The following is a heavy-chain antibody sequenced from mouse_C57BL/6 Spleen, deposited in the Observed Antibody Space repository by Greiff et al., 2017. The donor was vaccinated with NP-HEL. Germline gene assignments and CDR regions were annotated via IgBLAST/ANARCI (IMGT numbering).Heavy chain of an antibody. Sequence: QVQLQQSGPELVKPGASVKISCKASGYAFSSSWMNWVKQRPGKGLEWIGRIYPGDGDTNYNGKFKGKATLTADKSSSTAYMQLSSLTSEDSAVYFCAREGEITTVVATDYFDDWGQGTTLTVSS. CDR3: AREGEITTVVATDYFDD. CDR1: GYAFSSSW. V-gene: IGHV1-82*01. D-gene: IGHD1-1*01. CDR2: IYPGDGDT. J-gene: IGHJ2*01.